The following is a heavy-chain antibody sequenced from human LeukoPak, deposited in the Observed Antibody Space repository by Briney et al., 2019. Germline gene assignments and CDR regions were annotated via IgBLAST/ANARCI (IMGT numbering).Heavy chain of an antibody. CDR2: INPNSGGT. CDR1: GYTFTGYY. CDR3: ATAFGAVDFDY. J-gene: IGHJ4*02. V-gene: IGHV1-2*02. Sequence: ASVKVSCKASGYTFTGYYMHWVRQVPGQGLEWMGWINPNSGGTNYAQKFQGRVTMTRDTSISTAYMDLSSLRSDDAAVYYCATAFGAVDFDYWGQGTLVTVSS. D-gene: IGHD3-3*01.